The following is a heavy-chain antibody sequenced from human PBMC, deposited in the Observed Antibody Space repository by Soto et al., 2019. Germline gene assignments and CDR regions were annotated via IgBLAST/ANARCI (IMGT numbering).Heavy chain of an antibody. J-gene: IGHJ6*02. Sequence: GASLKISCRASGYSFSNYWIGWVRQMPGKGLEWMGIIYPGDSDTRYSPSFQGQVIISADKSISTAFLQWSSLKASDTAMYYCERSSWYNSEPPYYYYYGMDVWGQGTTVTVSS. V-gene: IGHV5-51*01. D-gene: IGHD6-13*01. CDR3: ERSSWYNSEPPYYYYYGMDV. CDR1: GYSFSNYW. CDR2: IYPGDSDT.